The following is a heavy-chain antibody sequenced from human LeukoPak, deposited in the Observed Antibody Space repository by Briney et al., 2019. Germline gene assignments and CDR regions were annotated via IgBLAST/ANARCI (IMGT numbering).Heavy chain of an antibody. J-gene: IGHJ4*02. D-gene: IGHD3-9*01. CDR1: GGSLSSGDYY. CDR3: ARDRGDYDIN. V-gene: IGHV4-30-4*01. Sequence: SETLSLTCTVSGGSLSSGDYYWSWIRQPPGKGLEWIGYIYYSGSTYYNPSLKSRVTISVDTSKNQFSLKLSSVTAADMAVYYCARDRGDYDINWGQGTLVTVSS. CDR2: IYYSGST.